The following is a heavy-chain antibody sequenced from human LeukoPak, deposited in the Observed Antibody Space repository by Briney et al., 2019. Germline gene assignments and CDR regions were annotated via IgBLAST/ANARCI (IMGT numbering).Heavy chain of an antibody. J-gene: IGHJ4*02. D-gene: IGHD3-22*01. CDR3: ARDLDSSGYYDY. V-gene: IGHV3-21*01. CDR2: ISSSNSYI. CDR1: GFTFNTYT. Sequence: GGSLRLSCAASGFTFNTYTMSWVRQAPGKGLEWVSSISSSNSYIYYADSVKGRFTISRDNAKNSLYLQMNSLRAEDTAVYYCARDLDSSGYYDYWGQGTLVTVSS.